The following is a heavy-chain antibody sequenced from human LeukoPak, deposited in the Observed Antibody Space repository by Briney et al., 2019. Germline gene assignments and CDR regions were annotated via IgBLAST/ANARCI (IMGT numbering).Heavy chain of an antibody. CDR3: AKDPASSGWLSDY. CDR1: GFTFSSYG. J-gene: IGHJ4*02. Sequence: GGSLRLCCAASGFTFSSYGMHWVRQAPGKGLEWVAVISYDGSNKYYADSVKGRFTISRDNSKNTLYLQMNSLRAEDTAVYYCAKDPASSGWLSDYWGEGTLVTVSS. V-gene: IGHV3-30*18. D-gene: IGHD6-19*01. CDR2: ISYDGSNK.